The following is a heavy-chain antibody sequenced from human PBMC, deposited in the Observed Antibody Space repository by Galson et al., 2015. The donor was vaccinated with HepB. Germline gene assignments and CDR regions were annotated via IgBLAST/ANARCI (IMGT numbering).Heavy chain of an antibody. Sequence: SLRLSCAASGFTFSSYWMHWVRQAPGKGLVWVSRINSDGSSTSYADSVKGRFTISRDNAKNTLYLQMNSLRAEDTAVYYCARAPVLRFPWVYWGQGTLVTVSS. CDR2: INSDGSST. CDR3: ARAPVLRFPWVY. J-gene: IGHJ4*02. D-gene: IGHD3-3*01. CDR1: GFTFSSYW. V-gene: IGHV3-74*01.